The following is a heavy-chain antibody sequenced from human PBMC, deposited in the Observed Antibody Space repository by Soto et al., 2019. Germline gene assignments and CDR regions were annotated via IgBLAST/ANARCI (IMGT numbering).Heavy chain of an antibody. CDR2: IYYSGST. CDR1: GGSISSYY. D-gene: IGHD6-19*01. Sequence: PSETLSLTCTVSGGSISSYYLSWIRQPPGKGLEWIGYIYYSGSTSYNPSLKSRVTISVDTSKNQFSLKLSSVTAADTAVYYCVRQQWLVLNAFDIWGQGTMVT. CDR3: VRQQWLVLNAFDI. J-gene: IGHJ3*02. V-gene: IGHV4-59*01.